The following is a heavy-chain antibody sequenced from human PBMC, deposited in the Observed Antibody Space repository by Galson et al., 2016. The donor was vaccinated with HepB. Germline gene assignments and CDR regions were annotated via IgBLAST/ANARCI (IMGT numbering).Heavy chain of an antibody. D-gene: IGHD2-2*03. V-gene: IGHV4-39*07. Sequence: ETLSLTCTVSAGSISSSSYYWGWIHQPPGKVLEWIANNYSSRSTYYNPSLESQVTISVDTSKNQFSLKLSSVTAADTAVYYCARELVSGCCRPGHDYWGQGTLVIVSS. CDR3: ARELVSGCCRPGHDY. CDR1: AGSISSSSYY. J-gene: IGHJ4*02. CDR2: NYSSRST.